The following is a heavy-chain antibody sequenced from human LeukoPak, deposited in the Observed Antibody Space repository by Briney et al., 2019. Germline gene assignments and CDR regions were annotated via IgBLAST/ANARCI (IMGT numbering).Heavy chain of an antibody. CDR1: GGTFSSYS. Sequence: SVNVSCKSSGGTFSSYSISWVRQAPGQAREWRGGIIPIFGTANYAQKFQGRVTITTDESTSTVYTELSSMRSEETAVYYCARAAAALYYYYYMDVWGKATTLTLS. J-gene: IGHJ6*03. V-gene: IGHV1-69*05. CDR2: IIPIFGTA. CDR3: ARAAAALYYYYYMDV. D-gene: IGHD6-13*01.